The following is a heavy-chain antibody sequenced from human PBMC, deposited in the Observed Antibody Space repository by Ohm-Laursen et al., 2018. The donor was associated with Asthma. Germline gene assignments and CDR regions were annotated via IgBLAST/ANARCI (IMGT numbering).Heavy chain of an antibody. Sequence: SLRLSCTASGFTFSSYSMNWVRQAPGKGLEWVSSISSSSSYIYYADSVKGRFTISRDNAKNSLYLQMNSLRAEDTAVYYCARVGGGWENDAFDIWGQGTMVTVSS. CDR2: ISSSSSYI. CDR1: GFTFSSYS. J-gene: IGHJ3*02. D-gene: IGHD6-19*01. V-gene: IGHV3-21*01. CDR3: ARVGGGWENDAFDI.